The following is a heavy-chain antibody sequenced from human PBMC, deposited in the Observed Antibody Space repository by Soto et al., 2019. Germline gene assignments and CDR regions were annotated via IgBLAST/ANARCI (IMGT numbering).Heavy chain of an antibody. CDR3: ARDNNLSYDS. J-gene: IGHJ4*02. V-gene: IGHV3-74*03. D-gene: IGHD1-1*01. Sequence: GGSLRLSCAASGFTFSSYWMHWVRQAPGEGLVWVSYIKPDGSRTKDADSVKGRFTISRDNARNTLYLRMNSLRAEDTAVYYCARDNNLSYDSWGRGTVVTVYS. CDR1: GFTFSSYW. CDR2: IKPDGSRT.